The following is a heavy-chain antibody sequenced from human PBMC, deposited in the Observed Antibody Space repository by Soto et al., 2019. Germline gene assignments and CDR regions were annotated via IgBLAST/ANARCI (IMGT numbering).Heavy chain of an antibody. J-gene: IGHJ2*01. Sequence: LRKSGAAAVPRLGDNSVCWVRHATGKGLEWVGLIKSKTDGGTPDYAAPEQGRFTISRDDSKDTLYRQMNSMKTEDTAIYFCATSGRYF. V-gene: IGHV3-15*01. CDR2: IKSKTDGGTP. D-gene: IGHD1-26*01. CDR1: VPRLGDNS. CDR3: ATSGRYF.